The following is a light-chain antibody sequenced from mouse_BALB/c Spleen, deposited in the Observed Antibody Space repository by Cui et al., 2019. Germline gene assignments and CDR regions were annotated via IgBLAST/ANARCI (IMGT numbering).Light chain of an antibody. CDR3: QQWSSYPRT. CDR1: SSVSY. J-gene: IGKJ1*01. V-gene: IGKV4-55*01. Sequence: QIVLTQSPATMSASPGEKVTMTCSASSSVSYMYWYQQKPGSSPRLLIYDTSNLASGVPVRFSGSGSWTSYSLTISRMEAEDAATYYCQQWSSYPRTFGGGTKLEIK. CDR2: DTS.